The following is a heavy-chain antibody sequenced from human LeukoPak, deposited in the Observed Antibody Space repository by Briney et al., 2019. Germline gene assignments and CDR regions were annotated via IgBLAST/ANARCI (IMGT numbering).Heavy chain of an antibody. D-gene: IGHD2-21*01. V-gene: IGHV3-30*18. J-gene: IGHJ5*02. Sequence: GRSLTLSCAASGFTFSHYGMHWVRQAPGKGLEWVAVVSHDGSKKYYGDSVKGRFTISRDNSENTVYLQMNSLRREDTAVYYCAKDMGKNQLWNWFDPWGQGTQVTVSS. CDR3: AKDMGKNQLWNWFDP. CDR2: VSHDGSKK. CDR1: GFTFSHYG.